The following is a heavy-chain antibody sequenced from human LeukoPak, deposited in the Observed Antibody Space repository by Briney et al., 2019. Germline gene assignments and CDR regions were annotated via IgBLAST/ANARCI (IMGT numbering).Heavy chain of an antibody. CDR3: TRDGGATTDFDY. D-gene: IGHD3-16*01. CDR2: ISQDGNIK. CDR1: GFTVSSNY. Sequence: GGSLRLSCAASGFTVSSNYMNWVRQAPGKGLEWVAVISQDGNIKKKADSVEGRFTISRDNSKNTLYLQMNSLRVEDTGVYYCTRDGGATTDFDYWGQGTLVTVSS. V-gene: IGHV3-30*03. J-gene: IGHJ4*02.